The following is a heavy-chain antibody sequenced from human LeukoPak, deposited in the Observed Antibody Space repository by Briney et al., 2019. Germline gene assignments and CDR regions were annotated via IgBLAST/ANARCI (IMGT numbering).Heavy chain of an antibody. CDR3: ARVSYGDPNYFDY. V-gene: IGHV4-30-4*02. Sequence: SETLSLTCAVSGGSISSGDYYWSWIRQPPGKGLEWIGYIYYSGSTYYNPSLKSRVTISVDTSKNQFSLKLSSVTAADTAVYYCARVSYGDPNYFDYWGQGTLVTVSS. J-gene: IGHJ4*02. CDR2: IYYSGST. CDR1: GGSISSGDYY. D-gene: IGHD4-17*01.